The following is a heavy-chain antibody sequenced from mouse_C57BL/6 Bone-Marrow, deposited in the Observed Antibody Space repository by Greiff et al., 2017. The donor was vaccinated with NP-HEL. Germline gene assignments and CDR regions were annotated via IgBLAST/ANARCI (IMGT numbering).Heavy chain of an antibody. CDR2: IDPENGDT. D-gene: IGHD2-4*01. CDR3: TTWDYYWYFDV. J-gene: IGHJ1*03. Sequence: VQLQQSGAELVRPGASVKLSCTASGFNIKDDYMHWVKQRPEQGLEWIGWIDPENGDTEYASKFQGKATITADTSSNTSYLQLSSLTSEDTAVYYCTTWDYYWYFDVWGTGTTVTVSS. CDR1: GFNIKDDY. V-gene: IGHV14-4*01.